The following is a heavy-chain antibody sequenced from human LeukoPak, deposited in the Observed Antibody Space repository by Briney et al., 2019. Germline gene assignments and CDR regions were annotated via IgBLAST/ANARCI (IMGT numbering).Heavy chain of an antibody. J-gene: IGHJ4*02. CDR2: ISYDGSNK. CDR1: GFTFSNYA. D-gene: IGHD3-22*01. CDR3: AREEYDSSGYGYFDY. V-gene: IGHV3-30*04. Sequence: WGSLRLSYAASGFTFSNYAMHWVRKAPGKGLEWVAIISYDGSNKYYADSVKGRFTISRDNSKNTLYLQMNSLRAEDTAVYYCAREEYDSSGYGYFDYWGQGTLVTVSS.